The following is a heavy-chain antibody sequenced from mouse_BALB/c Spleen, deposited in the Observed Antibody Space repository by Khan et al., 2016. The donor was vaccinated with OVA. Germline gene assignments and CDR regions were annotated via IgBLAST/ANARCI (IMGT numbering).Heavy chain of an antibody. CDR1: GYTFINYW. J-gene: IGHJ2*01. CDR3: ARRGLRWDFDY. D-gene: IGHD1-1*01. CDR2: INPSTGYT. V-gene: IGHV1-7*01. Sequence: QVQLQQSGAELAKPGASVKMSCKASGYTFINYWIPWVKQRPGQGLEWIGYINPSTGYTEYNQNFKDKATLTADKSSSTAYMQLSSLTSEDSAVYYCARRGLRWDFDYWGQGTTLTVSS.